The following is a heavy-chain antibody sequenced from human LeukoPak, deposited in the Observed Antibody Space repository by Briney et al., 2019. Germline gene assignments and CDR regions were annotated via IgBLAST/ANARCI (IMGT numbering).Heavy chain of an antibody. D-gene: IGHD3-22*01. Sequence: SETLSLTCAVSGYSISSGYYWGWIRQPPGKGLEWIGSIYQSGSTYYNPSLVSRVTISVDTSKNQFSLKLNSVTAADTAVYYCARHRTSSAYYNYFDYWGQGTLVTVSS. CDR2: IYQSGST. CDR1: GYSISSGYY. CDR3: ARHRTSSAYYNYFDY. J-gene: IGHJ4*02. V-gene: IGHV4-38-2*01.